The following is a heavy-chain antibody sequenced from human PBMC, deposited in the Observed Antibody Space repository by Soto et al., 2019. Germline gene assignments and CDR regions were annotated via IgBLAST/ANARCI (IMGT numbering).Heavy chain of an antibody. D-gene: IGHD3-22*01. Sequence: SETLSLTCTVSGGSISSGGYYWSWIRQHPGKGLEWIGYIYYSGNTYYNPSLKSRVTISVDTSKNQFSLKLSSVTAADTAVNYYDSSGYYYEIVLRYGMDVWGQGTTVTVSS. V-gene: IGHV4-31*03. CDR1: GGSISSGGYY. J-gene: IGHJ6*02. CDR2: IYYSGNT. CDR3: DSSGYYYEIVLRYGMDV.